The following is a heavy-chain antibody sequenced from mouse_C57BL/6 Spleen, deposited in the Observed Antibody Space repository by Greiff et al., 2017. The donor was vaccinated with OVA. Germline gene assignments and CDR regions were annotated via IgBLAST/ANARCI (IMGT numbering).Heavy chain of an antibody. CDR3: ARGVIYYDYDGAMDY. J-gene: IGHJ4*01. D-gene: IGHD2-4*01. Sequence: EVQLQESGPGLVKPSQSLSLTCSVTGYSITSGYYWNWIRQFPGNKLEWMGYISYDGSNNYNPSLKNRISITRDTSKNQFFLKLNSVTTEDTATYYCARGVIYYDYDGAMDYWGQGTSVTVSS. CDR1: GYSITSGYY. V-gene: IGHV3-6*01. CDR2: ISYDGSN.